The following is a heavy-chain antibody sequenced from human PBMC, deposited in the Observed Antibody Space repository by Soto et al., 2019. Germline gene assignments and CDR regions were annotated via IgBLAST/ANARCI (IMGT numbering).Heavy chain of an antibody. V-gene: IGHV3-53*04. D-gene: IGHD2-15*01. Sequence: GGSLRLSCAASGFTVSSNYMSWVRQAPGKGLEWVSVIYSGGSTYYADSVKGRFTISRHNSKNTLYLQMNSLRAEDTAVYYCARAWGYCSGGSCPPYYYGMDVWGQGTTVTVSS. CDR3: ARAWGYCSGGSCPPYYYGMDV. CDR2: IYSGGST. CDR1: GFTVSSNY. J-gene: IGHJ6*02.